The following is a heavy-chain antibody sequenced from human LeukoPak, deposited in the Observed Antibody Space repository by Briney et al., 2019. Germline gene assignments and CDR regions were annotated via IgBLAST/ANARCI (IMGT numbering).Heavy chain of an antibody. Sequence: SGGSLRLSCAASGFTFSHYVMHWVRQAPGKGLEWVALIWDDGNKKSHADTVKGRFTISRDNSKNTLYLQMNSLRVEDTAVYYCARDFGTTVTTFGAVDIWGQGTKVIVSS. V-gene: IGHV3-33*01. CDR2: IWDDGNKK. J-gene: IGHJ3*02. CDR1: GFTFSHYV. CDR3: ARDFGTTVTTFGAVDI. D-gene: IGHD4-17*01.